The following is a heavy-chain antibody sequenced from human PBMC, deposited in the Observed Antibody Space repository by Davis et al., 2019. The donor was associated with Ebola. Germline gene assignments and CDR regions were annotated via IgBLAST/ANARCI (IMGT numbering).Heavy chain of an antibody. V-gene: IGHV1-46*01. Sequence: AASVKVSCKASGYTFTSYYMHWVRQAPGQGLEWMGIINPSGGSTSYAQKFQGRVTMTRDTSTSTVYMELSSLRSEDTAVYYCARVWSSSFKGGYYFDYWGQGTLVTVSS. CDR1: GYTFTSYY. CDR2: INPSGGST. D-gene: IGHD6-13*01. CDR3: ARVWSSSFKGGYYFDY. J-gene: IGHJ4*02.